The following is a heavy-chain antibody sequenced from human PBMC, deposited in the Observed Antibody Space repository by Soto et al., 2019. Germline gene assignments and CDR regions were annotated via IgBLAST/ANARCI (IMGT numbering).Heavy chain of an antibody. V-gene: IGHV4-4*02. D-gene: IGHD1-1*01. CDR1: GGSVRAPDW. CDR3: ARVRQDCSANNCSVDP. Sequence: SETLSLTCTLSGGSVRAPDWWHWVRQSPDKGLEWIAEVHISGHINYNPSLRSRVSVSIDGSKNQFYRNLNSVTAADTAIYYCARVRQDCSANNCSVDPWGQGTQVTV. J-gene: IGHJ5*01. CDR2: VHISGHI.